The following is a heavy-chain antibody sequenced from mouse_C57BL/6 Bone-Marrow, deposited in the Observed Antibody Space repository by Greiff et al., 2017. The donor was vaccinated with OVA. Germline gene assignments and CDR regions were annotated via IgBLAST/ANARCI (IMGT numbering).Heavy chain of an antibody. Sequence: EVQRVEPGGGLVKPGGSLKLSCAASGFTFSDYGMHWVRQAPEKGLEWVAYISSGSSTIYYADTVKGRFTISRDNAKNTLFLQMTSLRSEDTAMYYCARRNEYAFCYAMDYWGQGTSVTVSS. CDR3: ARRNEYAFCYAMDY. V-gene: IGHV5-17*01. J-gene: IGHJ4*01. CDR1: GFTFSDYG. D-gene: IGHD5-1*01. CDR2: ISSGSSTI.